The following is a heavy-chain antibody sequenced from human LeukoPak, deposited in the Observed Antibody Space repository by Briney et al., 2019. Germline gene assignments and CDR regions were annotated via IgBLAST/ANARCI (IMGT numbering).Heavy chain of an antibody. CDR2: INPNSGGT. V-gene: IGHV1-2*02. J-gene: IGHJ4*02. Sequence: ASVKVSCKASVYTFTGYYMHWVRQAPGQGLEWMGWINPNSGGTNYAQMFQGRVTMTRDTVIITAYMEMSRLRSDDTAVYYCAIYDSSGYTNLNYFDYWGQGTLVTVSS. CDR1: VYTFTGYY. CDR3: AIYDSSGYTNLNYFDY. D-gene: IGHD3-22*01.